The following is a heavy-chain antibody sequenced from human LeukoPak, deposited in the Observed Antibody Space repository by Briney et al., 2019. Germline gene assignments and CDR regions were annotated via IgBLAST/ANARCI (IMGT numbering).Heavy chain of an antibody. Sequence: SQTLSLTCAISGDSVSSNSATWNWIRQSPSRGLEWLGRTYYRSKWYNDYAVSVKSRITINPDTSKNQFYLQLTSVTPEGTAVYYCARAAYDSSGYYSEYFQNWGQGTLATVSS. V-gene: IGHV6-1*01. CDR2: TYYRSKWYN. J-gene: IGHJ1*01. CDR1: GDSVSSNSAT. D-gene: IGHD3-22*01. CDR3: ARAAYDSSGYYSEYFQN.